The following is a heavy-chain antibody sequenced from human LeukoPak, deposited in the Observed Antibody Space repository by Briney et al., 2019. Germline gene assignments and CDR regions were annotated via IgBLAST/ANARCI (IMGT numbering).Heavy chain of an antibody. CDR2: ISGSGGST. CDR1: GFTFSSYA. V-gene: IGHV3-23*01. J-gene: IGHJ4*02. Sequence: GGSLTLSCAASGFTFSSYAMSWVRQAPGKGLEWVSAISGSGGSTYYADSVKGRFTISRDNSKNTLYLQMNSLRAEDTAVYYCAKAQYSSGWTGYWGQGTLVTVSS. CDR3: AKAQYSSGWTGY. D-gene: IGHD6-19*01.